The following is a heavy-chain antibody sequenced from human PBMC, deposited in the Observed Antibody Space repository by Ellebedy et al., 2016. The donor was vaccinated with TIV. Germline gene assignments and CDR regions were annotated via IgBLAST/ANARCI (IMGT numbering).Heavy chain of an antibody. CDR3: ARGTVAPQPLKYFDS. Sequence: SETLSLTXAVYGGSFSGHYWSWVRQSPGKGLEWIAEINHGGSTNYNPSLKSRVTISVDTSKNQFSLKVRSLTAADTAVYFCARGTVAPQPLKYFDSWGQGTLVTVSS. CDR1: GGSFSGHY. J-gene: IGHJ4*02. D-gene: IGHD6-19*01. V-gene: IGHV4-34*01. CDR2: INHGGST.